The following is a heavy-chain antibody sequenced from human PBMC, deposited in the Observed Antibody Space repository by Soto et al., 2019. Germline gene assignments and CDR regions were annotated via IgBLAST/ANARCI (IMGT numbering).Heavy chain of an antibody. CDR1: GFTFSTYG. D-gene: IGHD2-2*02. J-gene: IGHJ4*02. Sequence: LRLSCEASGFTFSTYGMHWVRQAPGKGLEWVAVIWYDGSNKYYADSVKGRFTISRDNSENTLYLQMNSLRAEDTAVYYCARDQYCSTARCYSPPLDYWGQGTLVTVSS. CDR3: ARDQYCSTARCYSPPLDY. CDR2: IWYDGSNK. V-gene: IGHV3-33*01.